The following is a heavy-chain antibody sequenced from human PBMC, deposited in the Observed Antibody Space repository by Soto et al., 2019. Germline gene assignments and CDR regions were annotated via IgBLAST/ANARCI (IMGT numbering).Heavy chain of an antibody. CDR1: GFTFSSYW. CDR3: ALDNPPNWFAP. CDR2: XQQDGXET. Sequence: GXSPRLSCAASGFTFSSYWMSWVRQAPGKVLEWVAKXQQDGXETYYVESVKGXFTISRDXXXNSLYLKMTSLRDEDKDVYYCALDNPPNWFAPWGKGTLVTVYS. J-gene: IGHJ5*02. V-gene: IGHV3-7*01. D-gene: IGHD1-1*01.